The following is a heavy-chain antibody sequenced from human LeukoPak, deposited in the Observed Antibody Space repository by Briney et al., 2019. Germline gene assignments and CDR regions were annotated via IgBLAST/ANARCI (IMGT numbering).Heavy chain of an antibody. D-gene: IGHD3-10*01. CDR1: GGSFSGYY. J-gene: IGHJ4*02. CDR2: INDSGRT. V-gene: IGHV4-34*01. CDR3: ARLKIMVRGVMLLDY. Sequence: PSETLSLTCAVYGGSFSGYYWSWIRQAPGKGLEWIGEINDSGRTNYNPSLKSRVTISVDTSKNQFSLKLSSVTAADTAVYYCARLKIMVRGVMLLDYWGQGTLVTVSS.